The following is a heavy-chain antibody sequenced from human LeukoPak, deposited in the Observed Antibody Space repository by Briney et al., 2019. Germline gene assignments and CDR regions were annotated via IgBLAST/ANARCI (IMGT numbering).Heavy chain of an antibody. J-gene: IGHJ4*02. CDR2: INSIGSS. D-gene: IGHD3-9*01. V-gene: IGHV4-39*01. Sequence: SETLSLTCSVSGDSVSSSLYFWGWIRQPPGKGLEWIGNINSIGSSSDNPSLKSRVTTSVDTSKNQFSLKMTSVTAADTAVYYCARLSKGRYFDYIFDYWGQGTLVTVSS. CDR1: GDSVSSSLYF. CDR3: ARLSKGRYFDYIFDY.